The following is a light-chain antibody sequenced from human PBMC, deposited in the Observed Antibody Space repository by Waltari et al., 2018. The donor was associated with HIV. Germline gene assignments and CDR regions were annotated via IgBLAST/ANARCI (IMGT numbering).Light chain of an antibody. J-gene: IGKJ4*01. CDR1: QSVSNSY. CDR3: QQSTNWPPGVT. Sequence: EIVLTQSPATLSLSPGEGAVLSCRASQSVSNSYVAWYQQKVGQAPSLLIYGASRRAIGIPDRFSGSGSGTDFTLTISSLEPEDFAIYYCQQSTNWPPGVTFGGGTRVEIK. V-gene: IGKV3D-20*02. CDR2: GAS.